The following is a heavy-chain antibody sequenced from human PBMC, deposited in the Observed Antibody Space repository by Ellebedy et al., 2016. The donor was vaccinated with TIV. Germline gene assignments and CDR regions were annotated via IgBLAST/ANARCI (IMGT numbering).Heavy chain of an antibody. J-gene: IGHJ4*02. D-gene: IGHD4-23*01. Sequence: GESLKISCEASGFIFSSYWMHWVRQAPGKGLVWVSRINSDGTTTTYADSVKGRFTISRDNARNTLYLQMNSLGAEETAIYYCAREGHYGGKSEIDYWGQGTLVTVSS. CDR1: GFIFSSYW. V-gene: IGHV3-74*01. CDR3: AREGHYGGKSEIDY. CDR2: INSDGTTT.